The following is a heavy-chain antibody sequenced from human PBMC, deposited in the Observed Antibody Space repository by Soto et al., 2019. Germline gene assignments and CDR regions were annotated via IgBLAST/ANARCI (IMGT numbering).Heavy chain of an antibody. CDR3: ARAYYGASGYGLDP. D-gene: IGHD3-22*01. CDR2: IYYSGNT. J-gene: IGHJ5*02. V-gene: IGHV4-39*07. CDR1: SASLSSSTYY. Sequence: SETLSLTCSVSSASLSSSTYYWSWIRQPPGRGPEWIGSIYYSGNTYYKPSLKSRVSISIDTSRNQFSLSLNSVTAADTAVYYCARAYYGASGYGLDPWGQGTLVTVSS.